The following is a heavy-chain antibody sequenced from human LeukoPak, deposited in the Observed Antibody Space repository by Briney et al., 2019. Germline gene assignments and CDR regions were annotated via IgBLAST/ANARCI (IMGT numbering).Heavy chain of an antibody. V-gene: IGHV4-34*01. CDR1: GGSLSGSY. D-gene: IGHD2-2*02. J-gene: IGHJ4*02. CDR3: ARVRCSSTSCYTLRGYFDY. Sequence: SETLSLTCAVYGGSLSGSYWSWIRQPPGKGLEWIGEINHSGSTNYNPSLKSRVTISVDTSKNQFSLKLSSVTAADTAVYYCARVRCSSTSCYTLRGYFDYWGQGTLVTVSS. CDR2: INHSGST.